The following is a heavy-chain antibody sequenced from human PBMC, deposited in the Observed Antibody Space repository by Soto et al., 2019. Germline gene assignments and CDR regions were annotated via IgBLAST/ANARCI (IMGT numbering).Heavy chain of an antibody. D-gene: IGHD1-26*01. CDR2: IIPIFGTA. J-gene: IGHJ4*02. Sequence: SVEVSCRASGGTFSSYAISWVRQAPGQGLEWMGGIIPIFGTANYAQKFQGRVTITADESTSTAYMELSSLRSEDTAVYYCARDTSSGSAFDYWGQGTLVTVSS. CDR1: GGTFSSYA. V-gene: IGHV1-69*13. CDR3: ARDTSSGSAFDY.